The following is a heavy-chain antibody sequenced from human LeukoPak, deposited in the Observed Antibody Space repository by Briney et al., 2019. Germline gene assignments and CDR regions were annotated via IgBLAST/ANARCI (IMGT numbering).Heavy chain of an antibody. CDR3: ARVSKGGYNYDFWSGYLNNWFDP. D-gene: IGHD3-3*01. CDR1: GGSFSGYY. Sequence: SETLSLTCAVYGGSFSGYYWSWIRQPPGKGLEWIGEINHSGSTNYNPSLKSRVTISVDTSKNQFSLKLSSVTAADTAVYYCARVSKGGYNYDFWSGYLNNWFDPWGQGTLVTVSS. J-gene: IGHJ5*02. V-gene: IGHV4-34*01. CDR2: INHSGST.